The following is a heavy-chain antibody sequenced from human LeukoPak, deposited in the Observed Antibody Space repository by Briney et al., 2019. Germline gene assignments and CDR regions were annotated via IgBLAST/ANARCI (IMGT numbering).Heavy chain of an antibody. V-gene: IGHV5-51*01. D-gene: IGHD4-17*01. CDR2: FYPGDSDT. J-gene: IGHJ4*02. CDR1: GYSFTSYW. CDR3: ARVPSTVSHTVDY. Sequence: GESLNISCQGSGYSFTSYWLGWVPPIPGKGLGWMGIFYPGDSDTRYRPSFQGQVTISADKSISTAYLQWSSLKASDTAMYYCARVPSTVSHTVDYWGQGTLVTVSS.